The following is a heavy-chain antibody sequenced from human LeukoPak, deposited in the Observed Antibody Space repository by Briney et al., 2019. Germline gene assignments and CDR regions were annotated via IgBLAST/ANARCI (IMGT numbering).Heavy chain of an antibody. D-gene: IGHD3-10*01. CDR1: GFTFDDYT. V-gene: IGHV3-43*01. CDR2: ISWDGGST. CDR3: ARDLLLYFGEVTMAFDY. J-gene: IGHJ4*02. Sequence: GGSLRLSCAASGFTFDDYTLHWVRQAPGKGLERVSLISWDGGSTYYADSVKGRFTISRDNSKNSLYLQMNSLRAEDTAVYYCARDLLLYFGEVTMAFDYWGLGTLVTVSS.